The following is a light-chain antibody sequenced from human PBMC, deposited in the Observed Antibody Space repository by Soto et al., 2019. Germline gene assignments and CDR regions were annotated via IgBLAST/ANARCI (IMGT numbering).Light chain of an antibody. CDR3: ISYTSSSTLV. CDR2: DVS. J-gene: IGLJ2*01. V-gene: IGLV2-14*01. Sequence: QSVLTQPASVSGSTGQSITISCTGTSSDVGGYNYVSCYQQHPGKAPKLMIYDVSNRPSGVSNRFSGSKSGNTASLTISGLQAEDEADYYCISYTSSSTLVFGGGTKVTVL. CDR1: SSDVGGYNY.